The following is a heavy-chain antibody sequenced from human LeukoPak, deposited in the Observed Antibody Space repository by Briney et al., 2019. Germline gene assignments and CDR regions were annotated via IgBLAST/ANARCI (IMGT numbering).Heavy chain of an antibody. CDR3: ARSQTSYSPFDY. Sequence: GGSLRLSCAAPGFTFSSYSMNWVRQAPGKGLEWVSSISSSSSYIYYADSVKGRFTISRDNAKNSLYLQMNSLRAEDTAVYYCARSQTSYSPFDYWGQGTLVTVSS. J-gene: IGHJ4*02. D-gene: IGHD1-26*01. CDR2: ISSSSSYI. CDR1: GFTFSSYS. V-gene: IGHV3-21*01.